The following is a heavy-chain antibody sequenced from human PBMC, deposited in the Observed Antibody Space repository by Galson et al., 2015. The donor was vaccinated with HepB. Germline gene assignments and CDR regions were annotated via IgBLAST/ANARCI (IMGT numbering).Heavy chain of an antibody. CDR3: ARGLERPPARSQYQGIDF. CDR2: ISYDGSRK. D-gene: IGHD2-2*01. Sequence: SLRLSCAASAFIFENYAMYWVRQAPGKGLEWVAVISYDGSRKFHADSVKGRFTISRDNSNNTMTLQMNSLRPEDTAFYYCARGLERPPARSQYQGIDFWGQGTLVTVSS. J-gene: IGHJ4*02. V-gene: IGHV3-30*04. CDR1: AFIFENYA.